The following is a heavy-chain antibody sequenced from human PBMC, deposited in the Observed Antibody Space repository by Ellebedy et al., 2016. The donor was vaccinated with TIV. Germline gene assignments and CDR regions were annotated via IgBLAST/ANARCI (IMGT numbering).Heavy chain of an antibody. CDR3: ATDAGYSSSWYAPANAFDI. V-gene: IGHV1-69*05. CDR2: IIPIFGTA. Sequence: SVKVSCXASGGTFSSYAISWVRQAPGQGLEWMGGIIPIFGTANYAQKFQGRVTMTRNTSISTAYMELSSLRSEDTAVYYCATDAGYSSSWYAPANAFDIWGQGTMVTVSS. J-gene: IGHJ3*02. CDR1: GGTFSSYA. D-gene: IGHD6-13*01.